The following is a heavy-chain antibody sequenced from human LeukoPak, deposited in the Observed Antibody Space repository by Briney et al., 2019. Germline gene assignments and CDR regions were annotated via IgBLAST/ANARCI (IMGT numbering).Heavy chain of an antibody. Sequence: ASVKVSCKASGYTFTSNAVIWVRQAPGQGLEWMGGIIPIFGTANYAQKFQGRVTITTDESTSTAYMELSSLRSEDTAVYYCAGGGNGGDGYSLRGYFDYWGQGTLVTVSS. CDR2: IIPIFGTA. V-gene: IGHV1-69*05. D-gene: IGHD5-24*01. J-gene: IGHJ4*02. CDR1: GYTFTSNA. CDR3: AGGGNGGDGYSLRGYFDY.